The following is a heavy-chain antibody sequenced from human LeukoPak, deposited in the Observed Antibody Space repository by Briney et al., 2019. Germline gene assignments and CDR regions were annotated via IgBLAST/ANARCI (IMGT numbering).Heavy chain of an antibody. CDR3: AGEGGYCSSTSCSYNWFDP. CDR2: IYTSGST. Sequence: SQTLSLTCTVSGGSISSGSYYWSWIRQPAGKGLEWIGRIYTSGSTNYNPSLKSRVTISVDTSKNQFSLKLSSVTAADTAVYYCAGEGGYCSSTSCSYNWFDPWGQGTLVTVSS. D-gene: IGHD2-2*01. V-gene: IGHV4-61*02. J-gene: IGHJ5*02. CDR1: GGSISSGSYY.